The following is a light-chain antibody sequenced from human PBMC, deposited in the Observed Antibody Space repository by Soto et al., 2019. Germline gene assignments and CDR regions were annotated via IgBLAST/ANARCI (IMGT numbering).Light chain of an antibody. J-gene: IGKJ4*01. Sequence: EIVLTQSPGTLSLSPGERATLSCRASQSVSSSYLAWYQQKPGQAPRLLIYGASSRATGMPDRFSGSGSGTDFTLTISRLEPEDFAVYYCQQYGSSPQTFGGGTKVDIK. V-gene: IGKV3-20*01. CDR2: GAS. CDR3: QQYGSSPQT. CDR1: QSVSSSY.